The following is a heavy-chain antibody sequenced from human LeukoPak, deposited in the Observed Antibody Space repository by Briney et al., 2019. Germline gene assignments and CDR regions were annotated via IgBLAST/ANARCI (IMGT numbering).Heavy chain of an antibody. CDR1: GGSISSANYY. J-gene: IGHJ4*02. V-gene: IGHV4-61*02. CDR3: ATYYSDSSAYVHYLDS. D-gene: IGHD3-22*01. Sequence: PSQTLSLTCTVSGGSISSANYYWSWIRQPAGKGLEWIGRISTSGSTHYNPSLKSRVTISVDKSKNQFSLKLSSVTAADTAVYYCATYYSDSSAYVHYLDSWGQGTLVTVSS. CDR2: ISTSGST.